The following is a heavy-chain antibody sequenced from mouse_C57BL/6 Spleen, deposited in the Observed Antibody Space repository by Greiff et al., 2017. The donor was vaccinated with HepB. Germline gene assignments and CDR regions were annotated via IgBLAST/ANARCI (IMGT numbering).Heavy chain of an antibody. CDR1: GYTFTSYW. V-gene: IGHV1-53*01. CDR2: INPSNGGT. Sequence: QVQLKQPGTELVKPGASVKLSCKASGYTFTSYWMHWVKQRPGQGLEWIGNINPSNGGTNYNEKFKSKATLTVDKSSSTAYMQLSSLTSEDSAVYYCARGATTVVAPFAYWGQGTLVTVSA. D-gene: IGHD1-1*01. CDR3: ARGATTVVAPFAY. J-gene: IGHJ3*01.